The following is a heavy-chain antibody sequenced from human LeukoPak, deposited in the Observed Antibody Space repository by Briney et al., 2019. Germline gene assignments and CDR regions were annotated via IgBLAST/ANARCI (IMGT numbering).Heavy chain of an antibody. CDR3: ARIIMDYGGNWRAFDI. Sequence: GGSLRLSCAASGFTFDDYGMSWVRQAPGKGLERVSGINWNGGSTGYADSLKGRFTISRDNAKNSLSLQMNSLRAEDTALYYCARIIMDYGGNWRAFDIWGQGTMVTVSS. D-gene: IGHD4-23*01. CDR1: GFTFDDYG. CDR2: INWNGGST. J-gene: IGHJ3*02. V-gene: IGHV3-20*04.